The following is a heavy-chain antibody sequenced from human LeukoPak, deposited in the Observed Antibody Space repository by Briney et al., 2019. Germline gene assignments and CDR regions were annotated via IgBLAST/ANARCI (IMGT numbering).Heavy chain of an antibody. V-gene: IGHV4-59*06. D-gene: IGHD6-13*01. CDR1: GGSISNYY. CDR2: IYYSGST. Sequence: SETLSLTCSVSGGSISNYYWSWIRQPPGKGLEWIGYIYYSGSTYYNPSLKSRVTISVDTSKNQFSLKLSSVTAADTAVYYCASQTRGSSWYFHFDYWGQGTLVTVSS. J-gene: IGHJ4*02. CDR3: ASQTRGSSWYFHFDY.